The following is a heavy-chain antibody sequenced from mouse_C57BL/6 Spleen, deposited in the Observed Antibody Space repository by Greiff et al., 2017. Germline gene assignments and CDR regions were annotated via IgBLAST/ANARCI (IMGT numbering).Heavy chain of an antibody. V-gene: IGHV1-15*01. D-gene: IGHD1-1*01. CDR3: TRRKVGTAVVATDFDY. CDR2: IDPETGGT. J-gene: IGHJ2*01. CDR1: GYTFTDYE. Sequence: VQLQESGAELVRPGASVTLSCKASGYTFTDYEMHWVKQTPVPGLEWIGAIDPETGGTAYNQKFKGKATLTADKSSSTAYMELRSLTSEDSAVYYCTRRKVGTAVVATDFDYWGQGTTLTVSS.